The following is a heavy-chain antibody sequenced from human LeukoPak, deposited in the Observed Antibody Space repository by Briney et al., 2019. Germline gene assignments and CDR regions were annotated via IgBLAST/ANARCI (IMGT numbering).Heavy chain of an antibody. D-gene: IGHD3-22*01. Sequence: GASVKVSCKASGYTFTNYGISWVRQAPGQGLEWMGWISAYNGNTNYAENFQGRVTMTTDTSTSTAYMELRSLRSDDTAVYYCARGPPRIYYDDWWFDPWGQGTLVTVSS. CDR3: ARGPPRIYYDDWWFDP. V-gene: IGHV1-18*01. CDR1: GYTFTNYG. CDR2: ISAYNGNT. J-gene: IGHJ5*02.